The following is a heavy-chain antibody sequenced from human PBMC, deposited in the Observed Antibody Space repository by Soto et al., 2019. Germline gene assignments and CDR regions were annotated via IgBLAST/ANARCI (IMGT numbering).Heavy chain of an antibody. J-gene: IGHJ4*02. CDR2: INTGGSEK. D-gene: IGHD2-2*01. CDR1: RFTFSSYW. V-gene: IGHV3-7*01. Sequence: EVQLVESGGGLVQPGGSLRLSCAASRFTFSSYWMSWVRQAPGKGLEWVANINTGGSEKFNVDSVKGRFTISRDNAKHSLYMQMNSLRAEDTGVYYCARDKGYLDSWGQGTLVTVSS. CDR3: ARDKGYLDS.